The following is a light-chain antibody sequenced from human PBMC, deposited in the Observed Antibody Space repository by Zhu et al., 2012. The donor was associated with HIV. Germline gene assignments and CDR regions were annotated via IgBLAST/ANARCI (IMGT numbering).Light chain of an antibody. CDR2: GAS. V-gene: IGKV3-15*01. CDR3: QQYNNWPRA. Sequence: EIVMTQSPATLSVSPGERATLSCRASQSVSSNLAWYQQKPGQAPRLLIYGASTRATGIPARFSGSGSGTEFTLTISSLQPEDFAVYYCQQYNNWPRAFGRRDQGGN. J-gene: IGKJ1*01. CDR1: QSVSSN.